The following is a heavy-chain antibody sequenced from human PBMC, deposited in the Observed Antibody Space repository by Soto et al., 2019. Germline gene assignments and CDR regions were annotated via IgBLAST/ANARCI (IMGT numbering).Heavy chain of an antibody. Sequence: QVQLVQSGAEVKKPGSSVRVSCTASGDTFTFYSINWVRQAPGLGLEWMGRINPILSMSNYAQRFQGRVTMTADKSTSTAYMELSSLRSEDTAMYYWASSYGSGYRAFDYWGQGALVTVSS. D-gene: IGHD3-10*01. CDR2: INPILSMS. J-gene: IGHJ4*02. CDR3: ASSYGSGYRAFDY. CDR1: GDTFTFYS. V-gene: IGHV1-69*02.